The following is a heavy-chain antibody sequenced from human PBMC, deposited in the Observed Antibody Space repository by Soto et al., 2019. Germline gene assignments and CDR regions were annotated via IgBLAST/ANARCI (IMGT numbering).Heavy chain of an antibody. CDR2: TSGTGGST. CDR1: GFTFSGYA. CDR3: AKDRVHSGWYEGVFDY. Sequence: EVQLLESGGGLVQPGGSLRLSCAASGFTFSGYAMSWVRQAPGKGLEWVSATSGTGGSTYSADSVKGRFTISRDNSKNTLYLQMNSLRAEDTAVYYCAKDRVHSGWYEGVFDYWGQGTLVTVSS. J-gene: IGHJ4*02. V-gene: IGHV3-23*01. D-gene: IGHD6-19*01.